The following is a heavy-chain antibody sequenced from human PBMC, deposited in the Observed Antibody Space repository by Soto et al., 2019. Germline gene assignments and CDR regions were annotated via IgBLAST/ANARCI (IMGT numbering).Heavy chain of an antibody. V-gene: IGHV3-48*02. CDR3: GGDSSGYYYPDVFDI. CDR2: ISSSSRTI. D-gene: IGHD3-22*01. Sequence: LRLSCAASGFTFSSYSMNWVRQAPGKGLEWVSYISSSSRTIYYADSVKGRFTISRDNAKNSLYLQMNSLRDEDTAVYYCGGDSSGYYYPDVFDIWGQGTMVTV. CDR1: GFTFSSYS. J-gene: IGHJ3*02.